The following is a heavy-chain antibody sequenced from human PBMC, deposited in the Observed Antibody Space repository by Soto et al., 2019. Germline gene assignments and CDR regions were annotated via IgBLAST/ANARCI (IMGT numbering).Heavy chain of an antibody. CDR2: VDNDGSDT. Sequence: EVQLVESEGDLVQPGGSLRLSCAASGFTFSKYWMHWVRQAPGKGLVWVSRVDNDGSDTIYADSVKGRFAVSRDNAKNTLFLQMNSLRVDDTAMYYCARGSFDHAFDIWGQGTMFTVSS. D-gene: IGHD3-9*01. CDR3: ARGSFDHAFDI. CDR1: GFTFSKYW. V-gene: IGHV3-74*01. J-gene: IGHJ3*02.